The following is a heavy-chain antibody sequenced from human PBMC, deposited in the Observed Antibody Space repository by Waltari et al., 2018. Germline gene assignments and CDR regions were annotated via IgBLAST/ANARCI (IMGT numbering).Heavy chain of an antibody. CDR3: VRDRRGYFDY. J-gene: IGHJ4*02. CDR2: ISGDSRFI. V-gene: IGHV3-21*01. D-gene: IGHD3-16*01. CDR1: GFIFSDYS. Sequence: EVQLVESGGGLVKPGGSLSLSCEGSGFIFSDYSMNWVRQAPGKGLEWVSSISGDSRFIYYADSVNGRFIISSDDAKNSLYLQMNSLRVEDTAVYYCVRDRRGYFDYWGPGTLVTVSS.